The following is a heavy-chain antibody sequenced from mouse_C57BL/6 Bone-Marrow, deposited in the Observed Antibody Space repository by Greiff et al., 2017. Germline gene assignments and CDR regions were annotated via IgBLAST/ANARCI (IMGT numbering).Heavy chain of an antibody. CDR3: ARYGIYYGWMDY. CDR1: GYTFTSYW. D-gene: IGHD2-2*01. J-gene: IGHJ4*01. V-gene: IGHV1-50*01. CDR2: IDPSDSYT. Sequence: VQLQQPGAELVKPGASVKLSCEASGYTFTSYWMQWVKQRPGQGLEWIGEIDPSDSYTNYNQKFKGKATLTVDTSSSTAYMQLSSLTSEDSAVYYCARYGIYYGWMDYGGQGTSVTVAS.